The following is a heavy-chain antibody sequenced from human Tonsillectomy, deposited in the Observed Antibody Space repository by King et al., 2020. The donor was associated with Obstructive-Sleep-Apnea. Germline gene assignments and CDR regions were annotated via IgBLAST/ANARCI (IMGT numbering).Heavy chain of an antibody. CDR3: AGTVHSGYNHDTDY. D-gene: IGHD5-12*01. CDR1: GFTFSSYW. V-gene: IGHV3-7*01. J-gene: IGHJ4*02. Sequence: VQLMESGGGLVQPGGSLRLSCAASGFTFSSYWMSWVREVTGKGLEWVANIKQDGSEKYYVDSVKGRFTISRDNARNSLYLQMSSLRAEDTAVYYCAGTVHSGYNHDTDYWGQGTLVTVSS. CDR2: IKQDGSEK.